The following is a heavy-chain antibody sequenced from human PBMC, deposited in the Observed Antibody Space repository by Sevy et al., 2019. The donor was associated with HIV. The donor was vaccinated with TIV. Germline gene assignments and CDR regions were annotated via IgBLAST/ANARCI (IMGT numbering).Heavy chain of an antibody. CDR2: ISDAGSKK. CDR1: GFTLSSYI. D-gene: IGHD2-21*02. J-gene: IGHJ4*02. Sequence: GGSLRLSCAASGFTLSSYILHWVRQAPGKGLGWVAGISDAGSKKYYADSVKGRFTISRDNSKNMLYLQMNSLRAEDTAMYYCARGFYCGGDCYGGHDYWGQGTLVTVSS. CDR3: ARGFYCGGDCYGGHDY. V-gene: IGHV3-30-3*01.